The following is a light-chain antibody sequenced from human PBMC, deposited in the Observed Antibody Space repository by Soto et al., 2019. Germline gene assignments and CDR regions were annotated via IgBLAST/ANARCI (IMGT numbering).Light chain of an antibody. CDR1: QTISSSY. V-gene: IGKV3-20*01. CDR2: AES. J-gene: IGKJ4*01. CDR3: QHYDGSLT. Sequence: EIVLTQSPHTLSLSPGERASLSCRTSQTISSSYFAWYQQKPGQSPRLLVYAESIRAPGIPDRFSGSGSGADFTLTISRLEPADFAVYYCQHYDGSLTFGGGTRVEIK.